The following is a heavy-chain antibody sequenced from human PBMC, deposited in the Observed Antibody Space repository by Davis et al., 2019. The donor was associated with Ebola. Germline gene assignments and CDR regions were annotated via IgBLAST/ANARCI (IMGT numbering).Heavy chain of an antibody. V-gene: IGHV6-1*01. J-gene: IGHJ6*02. CDR2: TYYRSKWYN. Sequence: SQTLSLTCAISGDSVSSNSAAWNWIRQSPSRGLEWLGRTYYRSKWYNDYAVSVKSRITINPDTSMNQFSLQLNSVTPEDTAVYYCARDPGIVVVIYYGMDVWGQGTTVTVSS. D-gene: IGHD2-21*01. CDR1: GDSVSSNSAA. CDR3: ARDPGIVVVIYYGMDV.